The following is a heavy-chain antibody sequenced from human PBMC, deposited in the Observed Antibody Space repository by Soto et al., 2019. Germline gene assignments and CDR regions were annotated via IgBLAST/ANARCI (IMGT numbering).Heavy chain of an antibody. J-gene: IGHJ5*02. D-gene: IGHD3-10*01. V-gene: IGHV2-5*01. Sequence: QITLKESGPTLVNPTQPLTLTCTFSGFSLSTSGVGVGWIRQPPGKALEWLAIIYWNDDKRYSPSLKSRLTITKDTSKNQVVLTMTTMDPVDTATYYCAHSAANSITWIREEWFDRWGDGNRVTVPS. CDR3: AHSAANSITWIREEWFDR. CDR2: IYWNDDK. CDR1: GFSLSTSGVG.